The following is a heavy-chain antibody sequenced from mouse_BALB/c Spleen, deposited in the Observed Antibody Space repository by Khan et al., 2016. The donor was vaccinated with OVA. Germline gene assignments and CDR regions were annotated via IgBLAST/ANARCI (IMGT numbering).Heavy chain of an antibody. J-gene: IGHJ3*01. CDR2: ISSYGDYT. CDR3: ARHNYGPFAY. V-gene: IGHV5-9-3*01. Sequence: EVELVESGGGLVKPGGPLKLSCAASGFTFSTYAMSWVRQTPEKRLEWVTTISSYGDYTYYPDSVKGRFTISRDNAKNTLYLQMSSLRSEDTAMYYCARHNYGPFAYWGRGTLVTVSA. D-gene: IGHD1-1*01. CDR1: GFTFSTYA.